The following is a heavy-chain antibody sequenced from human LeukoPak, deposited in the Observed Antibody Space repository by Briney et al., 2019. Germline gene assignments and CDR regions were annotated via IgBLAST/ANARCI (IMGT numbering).Heavy chain of an antibody. Sequence: PGGSLRLSCAASGFTFSSYAMSWVRQAPGKGLEWVSGISGSGGSTYYADSVKGRFTISRDNSRNTLYLQMNSPRAEDTAVYYCSSSGWYGRWGQGTLVTVSS. CDR3: SSSGWYGR. D-gene: IGHD6-19*01. CDR1: GFTFSSYA. J-gene: IGHJ4*02. CDR2: ISGSGGST. V-gene: IGHV3-23*01.